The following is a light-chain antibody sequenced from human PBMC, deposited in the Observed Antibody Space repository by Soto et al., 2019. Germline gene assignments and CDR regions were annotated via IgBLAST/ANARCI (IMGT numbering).Light chain of an antibody. J-gene: IGKJ4*01. CDR1: QSVNSY. CDR3: QQRSNWPPLT. Sequence: EIVLTQSPATLSLSPGERATLSCRASQSVNSYLAWYHQKPGQAPRLLLYDASTRATGIPARFSGSGSGTDFTLTISSLEPEDFAVYYCQQRSNWPPLTFGGGTKVEIK. CDR2: DAS. V-gene: IGKV3-11*01.